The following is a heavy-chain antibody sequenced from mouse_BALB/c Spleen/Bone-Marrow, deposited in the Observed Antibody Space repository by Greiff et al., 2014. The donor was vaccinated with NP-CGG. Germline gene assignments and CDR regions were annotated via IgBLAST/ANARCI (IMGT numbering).Heavy chain of an antibody. CDR1: GYTFTSYY. J-gene: IGHJ4*01. CDR2: IYPGNVNT. Sequence: QVQLQQSGPDLVKPGASVRTSCKASGYTFTSYYIHWVKQRPGQGLEWIGWIYPGNVNTKYNEKFKGNATLTADKSSSTAYMQLSSLTSEDPAVYFCARDTMDYWGQGTSVTVSS. CDR3: ARDTMDY. V-gene: IGHV1S56*01.